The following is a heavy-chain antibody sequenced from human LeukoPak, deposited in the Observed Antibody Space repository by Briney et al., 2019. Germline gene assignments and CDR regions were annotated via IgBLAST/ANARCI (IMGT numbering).Heavy chain of an antibody. CDR2: IIPIFGTA. V-gene: IGHV1-69*13. J-gene: IGHJ3*02. D-gene: IGHD3-3*01. Sequence: ASVKVSCKASGGTFSSYAISWVRQAPGQGLGWMGGIIPIFGTANYAQKFQGRVTITADESTSTAYMELSSLRSEDTAVYYCASQTAVKVEVLRFLEWFTGPFDIWGQGTMVTVSS. CDR1: GGTFSSYA. CDR3: ASQTAVKVEVLRFLEWFTGPFDI.